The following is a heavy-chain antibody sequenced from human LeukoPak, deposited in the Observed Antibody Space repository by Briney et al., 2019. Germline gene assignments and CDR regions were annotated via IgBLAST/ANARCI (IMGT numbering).Heavy chain of an antibody. D-gene: IGHD3-10*01. J-gene: IGHJ4*02. Sequence: ASVKVSCKASGYTFTSYGISWVRQAPGQGLEWMGWISAYNGNTNYAQKLQGRVTMTTDTSTGTAYMELRSLGSDDTAVYYCAIGSGLWFGEDDYWGQGTLVTVSS. V-gene: IGHV1-18*01. CDR3: AIGSGLWFGEDDY. CDR2: ISAYNGNT. CDR1: GYTFTSYG.